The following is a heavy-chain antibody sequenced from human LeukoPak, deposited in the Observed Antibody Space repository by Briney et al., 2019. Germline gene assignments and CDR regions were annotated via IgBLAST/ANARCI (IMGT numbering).Heavy chain of an antibody. CDR3: ARASPVYGSGSPYFDY. D-gene: IGHD3-10*01. J-gene: IGHJ4*02. Sequence: PGRSLRLSCAASGFTFSSYGMHWVRQAPGKGPEWVAVIWYDGSNKYYADSVKGRFTISRDNSKNTLYLQMNSLRAEDTAVYYCARASPVYGSGSPYFDYWGQGTLVTVSS. CDR1: GFTFSSYG. V-gene: IGHV3-33*01. CDR2: IWYDGSNK.